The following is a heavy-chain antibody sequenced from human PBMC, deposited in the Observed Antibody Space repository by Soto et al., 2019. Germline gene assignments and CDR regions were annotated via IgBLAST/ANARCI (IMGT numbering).Heavy chain of an antibody. V-gene: IGHV4-30-2*01. CDR2: IYHSGST. J-gene: IGHJ4*02. Sequence: PSETLSLTCTVSGDSVSNGYFYWSWIRQPPGKGLDWIGYIYHSGSTYYNPSLKSRVTISVDRSKNQFSLKLSSVTAADTAVYYCVRVPDYWGQGTLVTVSS. CDR1: GDSVSNGYFY. CDR3: VRVPDY.